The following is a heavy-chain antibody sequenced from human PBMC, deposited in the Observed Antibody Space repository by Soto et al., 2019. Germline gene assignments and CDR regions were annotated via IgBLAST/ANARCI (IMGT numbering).Heavy chain of an antibody. Sequence: PSETLSLTCTVSGGSISSGGYYWSWIRQHPGKGLEWIGYIYYGGSTYYNPSLKSRVTISVDTSKNQFSLKLSSVTAADTAVYYCARDIVSYGYNNWFDPWGQGTLVTVSS. V-gene: IGHV4-31*03. CDR2: IYYGGST. CDR1: GGSISSGGYY. CDR3: ARDIVSYGYNNWFDP. J-gene: IGHJ5*02. D-gene: IGHD5-18*01.